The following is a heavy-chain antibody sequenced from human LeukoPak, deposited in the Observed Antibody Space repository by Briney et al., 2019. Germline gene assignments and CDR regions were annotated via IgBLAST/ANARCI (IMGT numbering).Heavy chain of an antibody. CDR3: AREGVWGSYRY. CDR2: ISSDGSST. CDR1: GFTFSSYW. Sequence: PGGSLRLSCAASGFTFSSYWMHWVRQAPGKGLVWVSRISSDGSSTGYADSVRGRFTISRDNARNTVDLEMNSLTAADTAVYYCAREGVWGSYRYWGQGTLVTVSS. J-gene: IGHJ4*02. D-gene: IGHD3-16*02. V-gene: IGHV3-74*01.